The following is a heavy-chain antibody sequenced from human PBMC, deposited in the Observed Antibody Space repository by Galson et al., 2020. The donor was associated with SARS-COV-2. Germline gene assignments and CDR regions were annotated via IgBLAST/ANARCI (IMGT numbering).Heavy chain of an antibody. CDR3: ARGGAYDSSGYYVH. V-gene: IGHV3-48*03. Sequence: GVSLRLSCAASGFTFSSYEMNWVRQAPGKGLEWVSYISSSGSTIYYADSVKGRFTISRDNAKNSLYLQMNSLRAEDTAVYYCARGGAYDSSGYYVHWGQGTLVTVSS. CDR1: GFTFSSYE. D-gene: IGHD3-22*01. J-gene: IGHJ4*02. CDR2: ISSSGSTI.